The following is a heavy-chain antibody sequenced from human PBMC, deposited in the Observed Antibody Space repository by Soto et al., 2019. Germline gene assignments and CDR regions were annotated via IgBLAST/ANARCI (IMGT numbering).Heavy chain of an antibody. J-gene: IGHJ6*02. D-gene: IGHD3-3*01. CDR3: ARSPYYDFWSGYLGNYGMDV. CDR2: INSDWSST. Sequence: EVQLVESGGGLVQPGGSLRLSCAASGFTFSSYWMHWVRQAPGKGLVWVSRINSDWSSTSYADSVKGRFTISRDNAKNTLYLQMNSLRAEDTAVYYCARSPYYDFWSGYLGNYGMDVWGQGTTVTVSS. CDR1: GFTFSSYW. V-gene: IGHV3-74*01.